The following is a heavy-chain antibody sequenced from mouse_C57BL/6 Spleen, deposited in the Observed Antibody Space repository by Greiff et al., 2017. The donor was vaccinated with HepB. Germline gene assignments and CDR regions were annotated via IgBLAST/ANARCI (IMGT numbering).Heavy chain of an antibody. D-gene: IGHD2-4*01. CDR3: ASPDYDEGYYAMDY. J-gene: IGHJ4*01. V-gene: IGHV1-64*01. CDR1: GYTFTSYW. CDR2: IHPNSGST. Sequence: QVQLKQPGAELVKPGASVKLSCKASGYTFTSYWMHWVKQRPGQGLEWIGMIHPNSGSTNYNEKFKSKATLTVDKSSSTAYMQLSSLTSEDSAVYYCASPDYDEGYYAMDYWGQGTSGTVSS.